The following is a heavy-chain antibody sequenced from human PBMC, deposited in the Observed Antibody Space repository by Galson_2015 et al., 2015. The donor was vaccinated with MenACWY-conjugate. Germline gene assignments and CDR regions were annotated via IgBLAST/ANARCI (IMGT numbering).Heavy chain of an antibody. CDR1: GFTFNNYW. V-gene: IGHV3-74*01. CDR2: IKADGSFS. J-gene: IGHJ4*02. CDR3: ARDNNWSFDS. Sequence: LRLSCAASGFTFNNYWMHWVRQPPGKGLEWISYIKADGSFSNYADSVKGRFTISTDNARNMVYLQMDGLGDEDTAVYFCARDNNWSFDSWGQGTLVTVSS. D-gene: IGHD1-1*01.